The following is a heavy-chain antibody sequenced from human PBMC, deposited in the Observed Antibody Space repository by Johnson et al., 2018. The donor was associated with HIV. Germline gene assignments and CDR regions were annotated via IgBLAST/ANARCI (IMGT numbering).Heavy chain of an antibody. CDR1: GISFSSYW. V-gene: IGHV3-74*01. J-gene: IGHJ3*02. D-gene: IGHD5-18*01. Sequence: EVQLVESGGGLVQPGGSLRLSCVASGISFSSYWMHWVRQAPGKGLVWVSRIKSDGTSTNYADSVKGRFTISRDNSKNTLYLQMNSLRAEDTALYYCARAYSYGGFDSWGEGTMVTVSS. CDR2: IKSDGTST. CDR3: ARAYSYGGFDS.